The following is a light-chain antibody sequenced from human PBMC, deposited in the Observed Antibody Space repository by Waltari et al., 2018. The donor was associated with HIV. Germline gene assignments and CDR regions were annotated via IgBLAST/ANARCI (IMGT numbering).Light chain of an antibody. CDR2: EVN. V-gene: IGLV2-8*01. J-gene: IGLJ2*01. CDR1: RNDVGNYAY. CDR3: SSYAGRNNRLV. Sequence: QSALTPPPSASGSPGQSVTIPCTGTRNDVGNYAYVSWYQQHPGKAPKLLIYEVNQRPSGVPDRFSGSKSDNTASLTVSGLQAEDEADYYCSSYAGRNNRLVFGGGTKLTVL.